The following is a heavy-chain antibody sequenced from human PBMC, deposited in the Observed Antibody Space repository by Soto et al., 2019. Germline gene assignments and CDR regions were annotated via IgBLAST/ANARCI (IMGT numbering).Heavy chain of an antibody. V-gene: IGHV3-15*07. CDR3: ARDIPDTYDFWSGYYIPRPYYYYGMDV. CDR2: IKSKTNGRTT. D-gene: IGHD3-3*01. Sequence: PGGSLRLSCAASGFTFSNAWINWVRQAPGKGLEWVGRIKSKTNGRTTDYAAPVKGRFAISRDNSKNTLYLQMNSLRAEDTAVYYCARDIPDTYDFWSGYYIPRPYYYYGMDVWGQGTTVTVSS. CDR1: GFTFSNAW. J-gene: IGHJ6*02.